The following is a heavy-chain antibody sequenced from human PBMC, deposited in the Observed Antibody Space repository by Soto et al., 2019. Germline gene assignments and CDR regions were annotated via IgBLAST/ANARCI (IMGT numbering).Heavy chain of an antibody. J-gene: IGHJ6*02. Sequence: GGSLRLSCAASGFTFSSYGMHWVRKAPGKGLEWVAVISYDGSNKYYADSVKGRFTISRDNSKNTLYLQMTSLRAEDTAVYYCARSFYYYDSSGYLHYYYGMDIWGQGTTGTVSS. CDR2: ISYDGSNK. V-gene: IGHV3-30*03. CDR3: ARSFYYYDSSGYLHYYYGMDI. CDR1: GFTFSSYG. D-gene: IGHD3-22*01.